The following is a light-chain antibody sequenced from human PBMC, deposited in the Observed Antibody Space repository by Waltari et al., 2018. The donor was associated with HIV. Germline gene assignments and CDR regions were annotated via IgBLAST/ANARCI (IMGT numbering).Light chain of an antibody. CDR3: SSYAGPNHLL. J-gene: IGLJ2*01. Sequence: QSALTQPPSASGSPGQSVTFSCTGTSRDVGAYNFVSWYQQHPGKAPQLIIYGVNRRPAGVPDRFSGSKSGNTASLTVSGLQADDEADYYCSSYAGPNHLLFGGGTKLTVL. CDR1: SRDVGAYNF. V-gene: IGLV2-8*01. CDR2: GVN.